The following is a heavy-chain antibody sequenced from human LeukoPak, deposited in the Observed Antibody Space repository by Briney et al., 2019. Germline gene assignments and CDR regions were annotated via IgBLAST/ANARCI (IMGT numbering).Heavy chain of an antibody. J-gene: IGHJ4*02. V-gene: IGHV1-69*05. Sequence: SVKVSCKASGGTFSSYAIRWVRQAPGQGLEWMGRIIPIFGTANYAQKFQGRVTITTDESTSTAYMELSSLRSEDTAVYYCARDHPLAVAGIGYFDYWGQGTLVTVSS. D-gene: IGHD6-19*01. CDR1: GGTFSSYA. CDR2: IIPIFGTA. CDR3: ARDHPLAVAGIGYFDY.